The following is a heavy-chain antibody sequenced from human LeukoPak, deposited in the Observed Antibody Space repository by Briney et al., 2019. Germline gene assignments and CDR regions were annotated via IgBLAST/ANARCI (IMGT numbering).Heavy chain of an antibody. D-gene: IGHD3-10*01. V-gene: IGHV3-30*02. Sequence: SGGSLRLSCAASGFTFSSYGMHWVRQAPGKGLEWVAFIRYDGSNKYYADSVKGRFTISRDNSKNTLYLQMNSLRAEDTAVYYCAKSPRVRGVIYYYYYMDVWGKGTTVTVSS. J-gene: IGHJ6*03. CDR2: IRYDGSNK. CDR3: AKSPRVRGVIYYYYYMDV. CDR1: GFTFSSYG.